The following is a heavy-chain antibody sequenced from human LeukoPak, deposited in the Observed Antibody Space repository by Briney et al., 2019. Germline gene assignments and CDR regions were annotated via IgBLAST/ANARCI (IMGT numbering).Heavy chain of an antibody. CDR3: ARGGYCSSTSCYTIDY. D-gene: IGHD2-2*02. J-gene: IGHJ4*02. CDR2: IKTDGSEK. V-gene: IGHV3-7*01. CDR1: GFTFSNYW. Sequence: GGSLRLSCEGSGFTFSNYWMGWVRQAPGKGLQWVANIKTDGSEKYYVDSVKGRLTISRDNAKNSLYLQMNSLRAEDTAVYYCARGGYCSSTSCYTIDYWGQGTLVTVSS.